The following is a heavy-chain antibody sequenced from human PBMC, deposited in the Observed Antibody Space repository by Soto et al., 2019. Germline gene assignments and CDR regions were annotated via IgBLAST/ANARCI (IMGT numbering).Heavy chain of an antibody. CDR3: ARNPIAFDIQLVNYYYYYMDV. CDR1: GGSISSYY. Sequence: SETLSLTCTVSGGSISSYYWSWIRQPPGKGLEWIGYIYYSGSTNYNPSLKSRVTISVDTSKNQFSLKLSSVTAADTAVYYCARNPIAFDIQLVNYYYYYMDVWGKGTTVTVSS. V-gene: IGHV4-59*08. D-gene: IGHD3-3*02. CDR2: IYYSGST. J-gene: IGHJ6*03.